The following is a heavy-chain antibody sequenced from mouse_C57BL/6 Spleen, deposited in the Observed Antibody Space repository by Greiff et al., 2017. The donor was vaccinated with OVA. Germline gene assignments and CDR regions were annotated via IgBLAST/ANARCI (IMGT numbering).Heavy chain of an antibody. D-gene: IGHD2-4*01. CDR2: IYPRSGNT. CDR3: ARYDYDEAYYYAMDY. V-gene: IGHV1-81*01. Sequence: VQLQQSGAELARPGASVKLSCKASGYTFTSYGISWVKQRTGQGLEWIGEIYPRSGNTYYNEKFKGKATLTADKSSSTAYMELRSLTSEDSAVYFCARYDYDEAYYYAMDYWGQGTSVTVSS. J-gene: IGHJ4*01. CDR1: GYTFTSYG.